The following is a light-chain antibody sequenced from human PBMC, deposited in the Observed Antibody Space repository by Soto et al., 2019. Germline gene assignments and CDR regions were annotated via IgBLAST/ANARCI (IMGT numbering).Light chain of an antibody. Sequence: DIPMTQSPSPLSASVGDRVTITCRASQDIGNNLAWFQQIPGKAPRSLIYDAYTLQSGVPSKFSVAGSGTDFSLTISSLQPEDLATYYCHQYKTFPFTFGGGTKVEIK. CDR3: HQYKTFPFT. CDR2: DAY. V-gene: IGKV1-16*02. J-gene: IGKJ4*01. CDR1: QDIGNN.